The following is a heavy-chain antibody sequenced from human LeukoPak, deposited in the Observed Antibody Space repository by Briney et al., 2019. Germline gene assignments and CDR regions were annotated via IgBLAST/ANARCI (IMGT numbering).Heavy chain of an antibody. J-gene: IGHJ4*02. CDR3: AAVISSGWYNY. D-gene: IGHD6-19*01. Sequence: PSETLSLTCTVSGGTISSYYWSWIRQPPGKALEWIGYIYYSGSTHYNPSLKSRVTISVDTSKNQFSLKLSSVTAADTAVYYRAAVISSGWYNYWGQGTLVTVSS. CDR2: IYYSGST. CDR1: GGTISSYY. V-gene: IGHV4-59*08.